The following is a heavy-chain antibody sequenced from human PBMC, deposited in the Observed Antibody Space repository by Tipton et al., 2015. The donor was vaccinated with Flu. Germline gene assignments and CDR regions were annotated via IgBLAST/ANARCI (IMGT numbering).Heavy chain of an antibody. D-gene: IGHD3-10*02. Sequence: TLSLTCSVSGDSIGSRYYWAWIRQPPGKGLEWIGNVHKTGISYFNPSLTSRVTISVDTSKNQFSLKLSSVTAADTAVYYCARHTGDSVRGVIDYWGQGTLVTVSS. J-gene: IGHJ4*02. CDR3: ARHTGDSVRGVIDY. V-gene: IGHV4-38-2*01. CDR2: VHKTGIS. CDR1: GDSIGSRYY.